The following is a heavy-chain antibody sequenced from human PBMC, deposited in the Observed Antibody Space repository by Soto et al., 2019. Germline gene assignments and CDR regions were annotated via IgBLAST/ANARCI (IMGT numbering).Heavy chain of an antibody. V-gene: IGHV4-31*03. CDR1: GGSISSGGYY. CDR2: IYYSGST. CDR3: ARSPEATVTAFDY. J-gene: IGHJ4*02. Sequence: QVQLQELGPGLVKPSQTLPLTCTVSGGSISSGGYYWSWIRQHPGKGLEWFGYIYYSGSTYYNPSLRSRVSISVDTSKNQFSLKLSSVTAADTAVYYCARSPEATVTAFDYWGQGTLVTVSS. D-gene: IGHD4-17*01.